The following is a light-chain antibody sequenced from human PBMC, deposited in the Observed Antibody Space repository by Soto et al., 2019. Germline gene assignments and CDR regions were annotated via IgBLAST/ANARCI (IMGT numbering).Light chain of an antibody. CDR3: QSYYDVDLWV. Sequence: NFMLTQPHSVSESPGKTVRISCTRSSGNIASNYVQWYQQCPGGPLTTVIHQDSQRPSGVPDRFSGSLDTSSNSAFLTISGLTTEDEADYYCQSYYDVDLWVFGGGTKLTVL. CDR2: QDS. V-gene: IGLV6-57*01. CDR1: SGNIASNY. J-gene: IGLJ3*02.